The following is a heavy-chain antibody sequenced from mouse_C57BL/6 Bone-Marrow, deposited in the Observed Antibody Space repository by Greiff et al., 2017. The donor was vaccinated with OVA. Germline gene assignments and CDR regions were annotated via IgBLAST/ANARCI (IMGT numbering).Heavy chain of an antibody. CDR2: IRNKANNHAT. Sequence: EVKLVESGGGLVQPGGSMKLSCAASGFTFSDAWMDWVRQSPEKGLEWVAEIRNKANNHATYYAESVKGRFTISRDDSKSSVYLQMNSLRAEDTGIYYCTLTTVVAHWYFDVWGTGTTVTVSS. D-gene: IGHD1-1*01. CDR3: TLTTVVAHWYFDV. J-gene: IGHJ1*03. V-gene: IGHV6-6*01. CDR1: GFTFSDAW.